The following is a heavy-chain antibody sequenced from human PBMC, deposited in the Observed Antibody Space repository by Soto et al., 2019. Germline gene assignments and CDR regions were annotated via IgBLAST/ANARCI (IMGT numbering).Heavy chain of an antibody. CDR3: AREDVDTGR. D-gene: IGHD5-18*01. CDR2: ISAVNGNT. Sequence: QVQLVQSGAEVKKPGASVKVSCKASGYTFKPYGIHWVRQAPGQGLEWMGWISAVNGNTNYAQKFQGRVTMTTDTSTSTAYMELRSQRSDDTAIYYCAREDVDTGRWGQGTLVTVSS. CDR1: GYTFKPYG. J-gene: IGHJ4*02. V-gene: IGHV1-18*01.